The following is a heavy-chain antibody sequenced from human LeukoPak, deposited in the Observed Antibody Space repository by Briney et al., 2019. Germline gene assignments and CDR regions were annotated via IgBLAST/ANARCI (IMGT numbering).Heavy chain of an antibody. CDR2: NIHSGTN. J-gene: IGHJ4*02. CDR1: GGSISGYY. Sequence: PSETLSLTCAGCGGSISGYYWSWIRQPPGLGREWSGENIHSGTNNYQPSLKSLVTTSVETSSNPYFLKLSPGTADTPAVYYGARGRLRATTGFYYGDYGGQGTLVSVSS. CDR3: ARGRLRATTGFYYGDY. V-gene: IGHV4-34*01. D-gene: IGHD1-26*01.